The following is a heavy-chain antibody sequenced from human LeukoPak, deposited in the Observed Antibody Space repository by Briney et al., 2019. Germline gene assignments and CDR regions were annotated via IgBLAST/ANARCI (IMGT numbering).Heavy chain of an antibody. J-gene: IGHJ4*02. Sequence: GGSLRLSCAASGFTVSSNYMSWVRQAPGKGLEWVSTITGSAVNTYYADSVKGRFTISRDDSKNTVYLQMNSLRAEDTAVYSCAKYTSGTSYRGLDQWGQGTLVTVSS. CDR2: ITGSAVNT. V-gene: IGHV3-23*01. D-gene: IGHD3-10*01. CDR1: GFTVSSNY. CDR3: AKYTSGTSYRGLDQ.